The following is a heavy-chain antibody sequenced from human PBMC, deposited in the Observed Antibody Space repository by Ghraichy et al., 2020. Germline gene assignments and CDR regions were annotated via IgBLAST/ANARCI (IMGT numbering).Heavy chain of an antibody. CDR3: ARARSIAAKGGSHGMDV. J-gene: IGHJ6*02. CDR2: IYYSGST. V-gene: IGHV4-31*03. CDR1: GGSISSGGYY. D-gene: IGHD6-6*01. Sequence: SETLSLTCTVSGGSISSGGYYWSWIRQHPGKGLEWIGYIYYSGSTYYNPSLKSRVTISVDTSKNQFSLKLSSVTAADTAVYYCARARSIAAKGGSHGMDVWGQGTTVTVSS.